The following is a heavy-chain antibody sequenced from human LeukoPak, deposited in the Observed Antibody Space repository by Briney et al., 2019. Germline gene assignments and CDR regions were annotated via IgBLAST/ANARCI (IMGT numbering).Heavy chain of an antibody. D-gene: IGHD5-18*01. V-gene: IGHV1-2*06. Sequence: ASVKVSCKASGYTFTGYYMHWVRQAPGQGLEWMGRINPSSGGTNYAQKFQGRVTMTRDTSISTAYMELSRLRSDDTAVYYCARVSRVGYTDYWGQGTLVTVSS. CDR1: GYTFTGYY. J-gene: IGHJ4*02. CDR3: ARVSRVGYTDY. CDR2: INPSSGGT.